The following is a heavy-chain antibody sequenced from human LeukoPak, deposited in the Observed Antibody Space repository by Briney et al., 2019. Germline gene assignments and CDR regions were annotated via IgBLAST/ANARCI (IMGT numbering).Heavy chain of an antibody. CDR3: AGDPGDSGWFFEH. Sequence: GGSLRLSCAASGFTFSDYRMTWVRQAPGKGLEWVSYIIHTGNIIFSASFVKGRFIVSRDNAKNSLFLQMNGLRDEDAAVYCCAGDPGDSGWFFEHWGPGTLVTVSS. CDR1: GFTFSDYR. V-gene: IGHV3-48*02. J-gene: IGHJ4*02. D-gene: IGHD6-19*01. CDR2: IIHTGNII.